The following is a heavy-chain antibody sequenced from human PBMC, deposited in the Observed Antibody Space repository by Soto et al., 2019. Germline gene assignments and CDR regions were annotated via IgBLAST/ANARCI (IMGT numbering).Heavy chain of an antibody. J-gene: IGHJ1*01. CDR2: IKQDGSEK. Sequence: GSLRLSCAASGFTFSSDWMSWVRQAPGKGLEWVANIKQDGSEKYYVDSVKGRFTISRDNAKNSLYLQMNSLRAEDTAVYYCARASGRDYGDYLEYFQHWGQGTLVTVSS. CDR3: ARASGRDYGDYLEYFQH. D-gene: IGHD4-17*01. V-gene: IGHV3-7*01. CDR1: GFTFSSDW.